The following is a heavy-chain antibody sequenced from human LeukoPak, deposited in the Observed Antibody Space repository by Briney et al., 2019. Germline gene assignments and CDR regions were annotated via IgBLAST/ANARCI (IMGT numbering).Heavy chain of an antibody. CDR3: AFSGYNINAYFDY. J-gene: IGHJ4*02. Sequence: GGSLRLSCAASGFTFDDYTMHWVRQAPGKGLEWVSLISWDGGSTYYADSVKGRFAISRDNSKNSLYLQMNSLGTEDTALYYCAFSGYNINAYFDYWGQGTLVTVSS. CDR1: GFTFDDYT. CDR2: ISWDGGST. V-gene: IGHV3-43*01. D-gene: IGHD3-22*01.